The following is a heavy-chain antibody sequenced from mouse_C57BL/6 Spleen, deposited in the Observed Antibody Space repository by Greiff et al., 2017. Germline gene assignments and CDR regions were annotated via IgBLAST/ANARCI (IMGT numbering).Heavy chain of an antibody. CDR2: INPNNGGT. CDR3: APSNYDGGYAMDY. V-gene: IGHV1-26*01. Sequence: EVQLQQSGPELVKPGASVKISCKASGYTFTDYYMNWVKQSHGKSLEWIGDINPNNGGTSYNQKFKGKATLTVDKSSSTAYMELRSLTSEDSAVYYCAPSNYDGGYAMDYWGQGTSVTVSS. CDR1: GYTFTDYY. J-gene: IGHJ4*01. D-gene: IGHD2-5*01.